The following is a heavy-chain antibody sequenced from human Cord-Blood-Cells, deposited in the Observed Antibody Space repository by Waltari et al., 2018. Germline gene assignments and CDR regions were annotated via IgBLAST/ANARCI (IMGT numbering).Heavy chain of an antibody. CDR3: AKRNLAARTADAFDI. CDR2: IIGSGVST. D-gene: IGHD6-6*01. CDR1: GFTFSSYA. Sequence: EVQLLESGGGLVQPGGSLRLSCAASGFTFSSYAMSWVRQALGKGLEWVPAIIGSGVSTYYADSVKGRFTISRDNSKNTLYLQMNSLRAEDTAVYYCAKRNLAARTADAFDIWGQGTMVTVSS. V-gene: IGHV3-23*01. J-gene: IGHJ3*02.